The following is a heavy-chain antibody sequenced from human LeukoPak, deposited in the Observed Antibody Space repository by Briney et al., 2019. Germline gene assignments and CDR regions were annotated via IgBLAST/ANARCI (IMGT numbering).Heavy chain of an antibody. CDR3: ARHTGYYYYMDV. J-gene: IGHJ6*03. CDR2: IYYSGST. V-gene: IGHV4-59*08. Sequence: PSETLSLTCTVSGGSISSYYWSWIRQPPGKGLEWIGYIYYSGSTNYNPSLKSRVTISVDTSKNQFSLKLSSVTAADTAVYYCARHTGYYYYMDVWGKGTTVTVSS. CDR1: GGSISSYY.